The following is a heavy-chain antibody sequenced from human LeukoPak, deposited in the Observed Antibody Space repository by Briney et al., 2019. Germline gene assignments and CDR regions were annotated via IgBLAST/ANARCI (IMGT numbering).Heavy chain of an antibody. Sequence: PGGSLRLSCEASGFTFRSYEMNWVRQASGKGLEWVSYSSGDGRTMYYADSVKGRFTISRDSGTNSLYLQMNSLRAEDTAVYYCARGDGVATRYYYGLDVWGQGTTVTVSS. CDR3: ARGDGVATRYYYGLDV. V-gene: IGHV3-48*03. J-gene: IGHJ6*02. CDR2: SSGDGRTM. CDR1: GFTFRSYE. D-gene: IGHD5-12*01.